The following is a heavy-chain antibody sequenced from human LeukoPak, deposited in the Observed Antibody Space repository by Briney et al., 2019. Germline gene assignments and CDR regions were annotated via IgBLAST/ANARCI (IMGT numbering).Heavy chain of an antibody. CDR1: GFTVSSNY. Sequence: GGSLRLSCAASGFTVSSNYMSWVRQAPGKGLEWVSYISSSGSTIYYADSVKGRFTISRDNAKNSLYLQMNSLRAEDTAVYYCARDLAWGAFDYWGQGTLVTVSS. D-gene: IGHD7-27*01. CDR2: ISSSGSTI. CDR3: ARDLAWGAFDY. V-gene: IGHV3-11*04. J-gene: IGHJ4*02.